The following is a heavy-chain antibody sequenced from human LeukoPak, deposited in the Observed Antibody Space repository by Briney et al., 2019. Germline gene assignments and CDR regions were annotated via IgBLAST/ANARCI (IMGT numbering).Heavy chain of an antibody. CDR3: ARVSSGWYHFEY. Sequence: SETLSLTCTVSGGSISGYYWSWIRQPPGKGLEWIDYFYHSGSTNYNPSLNSRVTMSVDTSKNQFSLKLNSVTAADTAMYYCARVSSGWYHFEYWGQGTLVTVSS. CDR2: FYHSGST. CDR1: GGSISGYY. D-gene: IGHD6-19*01. V-gene: IGHV4-59*01. J-gene: IGHJ4*02.